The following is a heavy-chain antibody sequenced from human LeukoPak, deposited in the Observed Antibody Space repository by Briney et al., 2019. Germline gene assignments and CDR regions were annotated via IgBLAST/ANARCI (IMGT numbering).Heavy chain of an antibody. CDR3: ARDLRGGDYEGTY. V-gene: IGHV3-30-3*01. J-gene: IGHJ4*02. Sequence: PGGSLRLSCAASGFTFSSYAMHWVRQAPGKGLEWVAVISYDGSNNDYAESVKGRFTISRDNSKNTLYLQMDSLRAEDTAVYYCARDLRGGDYEGTYWGQGTLVTVSS. CDR1: GFTFSSYA. CDR2: ISYDGSNN. D-gene: IGHD2-21*02.